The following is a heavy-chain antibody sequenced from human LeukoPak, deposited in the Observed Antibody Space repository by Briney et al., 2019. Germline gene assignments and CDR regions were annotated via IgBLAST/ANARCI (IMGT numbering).Heavy chain of an antibody. CDR2: ISGSGGST. D-gene: IGHD3-3*01. CDR1: GFTFSSYA. CDR3: AKEDGYDFWSGYYTAFDY. V-gene: IGHV3-23*01. Sequence: GGSLRLYCAASGFTFSSYAMSWVRQAPGKGLEWVSAISGSGGSTYYADSVKGRFTISRDNSKNTLYLQMNSLRAEDTAVYYCAKEDGYDFWSGYYTAFDYWGQGTLVTVSS. J-gene: IGHJ4*02.